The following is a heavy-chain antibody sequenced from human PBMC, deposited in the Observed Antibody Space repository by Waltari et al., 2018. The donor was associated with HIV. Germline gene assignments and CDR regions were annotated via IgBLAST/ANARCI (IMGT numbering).Heavy chain of an antibody. CDR2: VYYNETI. CDR1: GGSITGYY. D-gene: IGHD3-10*01. Sequence: QVQLQESGPRPVKHSETLSLNCTVSGGSITGYYWNWIRQSPGKRLRWIGYVYYNETINYNPSLKSRVTISIATSKTQFSLKLSSVTAADTAFYFCARGQNSGSDKYYFDYWGQGTLVTVSS. J-gene: IGHJ4*02. V-gene: IGHV4-59*01. CDR3: ARGQNSGSDKYYFDY.